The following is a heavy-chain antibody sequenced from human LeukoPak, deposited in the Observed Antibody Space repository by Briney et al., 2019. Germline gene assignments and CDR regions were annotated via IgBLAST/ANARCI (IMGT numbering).Heavy chain of an antibody. CDR3: GRGHWGLDY. Sequence: GGSLRLSCTASGFTFGDYAMSWVRQAPGKGLEWVSFISNSGDSIYYADSVKGRFTTSRDNAKNSLFLQMNSLRAEDTAVYYCGRGHWGLDYWGQGTLVTVSS. CDR2: ISNSGDSI. D-gene: IGHD7-27*01. J-gene: IGHJ4*02. V-gene: IGHV3-11*04. CDR1: GFTFGDYA.